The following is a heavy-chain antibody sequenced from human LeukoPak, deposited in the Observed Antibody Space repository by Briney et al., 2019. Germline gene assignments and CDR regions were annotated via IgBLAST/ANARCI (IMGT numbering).Heavy chain of an antibody. V-gene: IGHV4-39*01. CDR2: IGNLLYEVST. CDR1: GASMTSTIYY. CDR3: ARHVQYCGGGKCHDHFDP. Sequence: SETLSLTCTVSGASMTSTIYYWGWIRQTPGKGLEWIGNIGNLLYEVSTYYSPSLQSRVTISVDTSKNQLSLKLLSVTAADTAFYFCARHVQYCGGGKCHDHFDPWGQGTLVTVSS. D-gene: IGHD2-15*01. J-gene: IGHJ5*02.